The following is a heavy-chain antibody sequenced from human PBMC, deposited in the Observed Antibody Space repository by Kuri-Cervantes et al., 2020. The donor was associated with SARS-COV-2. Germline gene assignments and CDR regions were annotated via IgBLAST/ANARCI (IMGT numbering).Heavy chain of an antibody. CDR3: ARSFRDAFDI. V-gene: IGHV3-20*04. CDR2: INWNGGST. J-gene: IGHJ3*02. CDR1: GFTFDDYG. Sequence: GESLKISCAASGFTFDDYGMSWVRQAPGKGLEWVSGINWNGGSTGYADSVKGRFTISRDNAKNSLYLQMNSLRAEDTAVYYCARSFRDAFDIWGQGTMVTVSS.